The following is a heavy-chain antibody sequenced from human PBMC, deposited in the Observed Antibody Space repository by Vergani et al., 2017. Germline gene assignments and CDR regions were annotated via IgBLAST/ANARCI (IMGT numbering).Heavy chain of an antibody. CDR3: VRDLHSRGPFYV. V-gene: IGHV4-39*02. Sequence: QLQLQQSGPGLVKPSETLFLTCTVSADSISSGSYYWGWIRQPPGKSLEWIGSIYYSGLTYYNPSLKSRVAISVDTSKNQFSLKVTSVTAADTAVYFCVRDLHSRGPFYVWGQGSLVTVSS. J-gene: IGHJ1*01. CDR1: ADSISSGSYY. CDR2: IYYSGLT. D-gene: IGHD3-16*01.